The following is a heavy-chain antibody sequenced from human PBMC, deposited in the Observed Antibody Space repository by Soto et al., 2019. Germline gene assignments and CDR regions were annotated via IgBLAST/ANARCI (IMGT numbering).Heavy chain of an antibody. D-gene: IGHD6-6*01. CDR1: GYTFTTYG. V-gene: IGHV1-18*04. CDR2: INGYTGNT. J-gene: IGHJ6*02. CDR3: ARDDIATHSQYYYGMDV. Sequence: QVQLVQSGAEVKQPGASVKVSCEASGYTFTTYGITWVRQASGQGHEWMGWINGYTGNTKYAQRFQCRVTMTRDTSRSTAYMEVRSLRSDDTAVYYCARDDIATHSQYYYGMDVWGQGTTVTVSS.